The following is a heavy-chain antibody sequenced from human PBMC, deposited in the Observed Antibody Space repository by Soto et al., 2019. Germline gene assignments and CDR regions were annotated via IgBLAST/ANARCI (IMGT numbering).Heavy chain of an antibody. D-gene: IGHD3-10*01. CDR3: ARVGTLVRGTYYFDS. CDR2: ISYDGNNK. J-gene: IGHJ4*02. Sequence: QVQLVDSGGGVVQPGRSLRLSCAASGFTFSSYAMHWVRQAPGKGLEWVAVISYDGNNKYYSDSVKGRFTISRDNSKNTLFQQMNSLRSEDTAVYYCARVGTLVRGTYYFDSWGQGTLVTVSS. CDR1: GFTFSSYA. V-gene: IGHV3-30-3*01.